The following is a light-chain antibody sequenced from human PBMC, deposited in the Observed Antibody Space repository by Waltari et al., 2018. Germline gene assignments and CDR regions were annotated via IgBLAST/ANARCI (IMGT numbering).Light chain of an antibody. CDR1: QSVLYSSNNRYY. CDR2: WAS. J-gene: IGKJ1*01. Sequence: DIVMTQSPDSLAVSLGERATINCKSSQSVLYSSNNRYYLAWYQQKPGQPPKLLIYWASTRESGVPYRCSGSGSGTDFTLTISSLQAEDVAVDYCQQYHSTPRGTFGQGTKVEIK. V-gene: IGKV4-1*01. CDR3: QQYHSTPRGT.